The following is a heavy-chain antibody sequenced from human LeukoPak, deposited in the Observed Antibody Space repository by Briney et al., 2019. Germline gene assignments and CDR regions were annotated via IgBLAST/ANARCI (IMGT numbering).Heavy chain of an antibody. Sequence: GGSLRLSCAASGFTFSNYGMSWVRQAPGKGLEWVSAISGSGSNTYYADSVKGRFTISRDNFKNTLSLQMNNLRDEDTAVYYCAKDLSPAAAWGQGTLVTVSS. V-gene: IGHV3-23*01. J-gene: IGHJ5*02. CDR1: GFTFSNYG. CDR2: ISGSGSNT. D-gene: IGHD6-25*01. CDR3: AKDLSPAAA.